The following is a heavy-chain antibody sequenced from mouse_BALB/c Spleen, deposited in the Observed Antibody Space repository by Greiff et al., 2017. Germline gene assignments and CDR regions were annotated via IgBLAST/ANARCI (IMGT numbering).Heavy chain of an antibody. V-gene: IGHV14-3*02. CDR1: GFNIKDTY. CDR2: IDPANGNT. CDR3: AGYYYGSILLFDD. D-gene: IGHD1-1*01. J-gene: IGHJ2*01. Sequence: VQLQQSGAELVKPGASVKLSCTASGFNIKDTYMHWVKQRPEQGLEWIGRIDPANGNTKYDPKFQGKATITADTSSNTAYLQLSSLTSEDTAVYYCAGYYYGSILLFDDWGQGTTLTVSS.